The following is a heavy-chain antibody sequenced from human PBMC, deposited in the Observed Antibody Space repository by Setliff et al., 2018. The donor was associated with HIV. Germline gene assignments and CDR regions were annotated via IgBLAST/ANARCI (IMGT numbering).Heavy chain of an antibody. D-gene: IGHD2-15*01. V-gene: IGHV3-49*03. CDR3: SRGGRPTDEYVWFDP. CDR2: IRTKNYRGKT. Sequence: PGEALKTSCATSGFTFGEYPQGWFRQAPGKGLEWVSFIRTKNYRGKTEYAASVEGRFNISSDDSRGGAYLQMNSLKSEDTAVYYCSRGGRPTDEYVWFDPWGQGTQVTVSS. CDR1: GFTFGEYP. J-gene: IGHJ5*02.